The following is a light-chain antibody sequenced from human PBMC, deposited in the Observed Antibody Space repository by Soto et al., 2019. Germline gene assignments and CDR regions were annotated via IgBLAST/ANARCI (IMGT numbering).Light chain of an antibody. CDR1: KSVLYSSNNKNY. CDR3: QQYNNWWT. V-gene: IGKV4-1*01. CDR2: RIF. Sequence: DIVMTQSPDSLAASLRERATINCKSSKSVLYSSNNKNYLDWFHQKPGQAPRLVLLRIFTRAIGVPARFSGSGSATEFTLTISSLQSEDFAVDDCQQYNNWWTFGQGTKVDIK. J-gene: IGKJ1*01.